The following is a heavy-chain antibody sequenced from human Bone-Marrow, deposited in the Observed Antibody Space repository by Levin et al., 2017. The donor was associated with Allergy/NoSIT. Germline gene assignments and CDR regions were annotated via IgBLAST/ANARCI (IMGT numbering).Heavy chain of an antibody. CDR1: GYTFTNYA. Sequence: GASVKVSCKASGYTFTNYAVTWVRQAPGQGREWMGWINSNTGNPTYAQDFTGRFVFSLDTSVSTAYLQISSLKAEDTAVYYCARVAGDNYFDYWGQGTLVTVSS. CDR3: ARVAGDNYFDY. V-gene: IGHV7-4-1*02. CDR2: INSNTGNP. J-gene: IGHJ4*02. D-gene: IGHD2-21*01.